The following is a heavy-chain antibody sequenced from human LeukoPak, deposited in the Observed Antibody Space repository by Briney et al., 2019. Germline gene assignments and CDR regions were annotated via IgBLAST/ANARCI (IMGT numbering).Heavy chain of an antibody. D-gene: IGHD3-10*01. CDR1: GFTFSSYS. CDR3: ARSIGGSGSYYNVHYYYYMDV. V-gene: IGHV3-48*02. J-gene: IGHJ6*03. CDR2: ISSSSSTI. Sequence: GGSLRLSCAASGFTFSSYSMNWVRQAPGKGLEWVSYISSSSSTIYYADSVKGRFTISRDNAKNSLYLHMNRLRDEDTAVYYCARSIGGSGSYYNVHYYYYMDVWGKGTTVTVSS.